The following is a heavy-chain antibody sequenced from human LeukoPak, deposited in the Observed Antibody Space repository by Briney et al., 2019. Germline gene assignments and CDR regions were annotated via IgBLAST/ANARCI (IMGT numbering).Heavy chain of an antibody. J-gene: IGHJ5*02. CDR3: TGSTYGSNSPADP. CDR1: GDSVSSNSAA. V-gene: IGHV6-1*01. D-gene: IGHD4-23*01. CDR2: TYYRSKWYN. Sequence: SQTLSLTCATSGDSVSSNSAAWNWIRQSPSRGLERLGRTYYRSKWYNDYAVSVKSRITINPDTSKNQLSLQLNSVTPEDTAVYYCTGSTYGSNSPADPWGQGILVTVSS.